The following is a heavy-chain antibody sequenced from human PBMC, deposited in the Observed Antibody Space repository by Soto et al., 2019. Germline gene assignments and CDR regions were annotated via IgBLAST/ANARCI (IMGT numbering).Heavy chain of an antibody. D-gene: IGHD2-15*01. CDR3: TTDPADQFSMDCSGGSCYSIDP. V-gene: IGHV3-15*01. CDR2: IKSKTDGGTT. J-gene: IGHJ5*02. CDR1: GFTVSSNY. Sequence: GGSLRLSCAASGFTVSSNYISWVRQAPGKGLEWVGRIKSKTDGGTTDYAAPVKGRFTISRDDSKNTLYLQMNSLKTEDTAVYYCTTDPADQFSMDCSGGSCYSIDPWGQGTLVTVSS.